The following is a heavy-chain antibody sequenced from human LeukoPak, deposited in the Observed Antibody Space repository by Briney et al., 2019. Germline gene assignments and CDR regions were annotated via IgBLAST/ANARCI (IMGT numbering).Heavy chain of an antibody. V-gene: IGHV1-8*01. Sequence: GSVKVSCKASGYTFTSYDINWVRQATGQGLEWMGWMNPNSGNTGYAQKFQGRVTMTRNTSISTAYMELSSLRSEDTAVYYCASSIGDPPYFDYWGQGTLVTVSS. D-gene: IGHD3-10*01. J-gene: IGHJ4*02. CDR3: ASSIGDPPYFDY. CDR1: GYTFTSYD. CDR2: MNPNSGNT.